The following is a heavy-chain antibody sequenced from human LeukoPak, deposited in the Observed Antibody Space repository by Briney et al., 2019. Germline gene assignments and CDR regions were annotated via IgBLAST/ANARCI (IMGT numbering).Heavy chain of an antibody. V-gene: IGHV1-2*02. CDR2: INPNSGGT. D-gene: IGHD3-9*01. CDR3: AREYILTRYYGDY. CDR1: GYTFTTYG. J-gene: IGHJ4*02. Sequence: ASVKVSCKASGYTFTTYGISWVRQAPGQGLEWMGWINPNSGGTNYAQKFQGRVTMTWDTSISTAYMELRRLSSDDTAVYYCAREYILTRYYGDYWGQGTLVTVSS.